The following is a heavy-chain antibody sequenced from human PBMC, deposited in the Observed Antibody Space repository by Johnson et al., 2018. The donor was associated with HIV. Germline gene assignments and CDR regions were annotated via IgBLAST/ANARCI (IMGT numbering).Heavy chain of an antibody. V-gene: IGHV3-13*01. D-gene: IGHD3-3*01. CDR2: IGTAGDT. CDR3: AKDIIPHYNFWSGYYDAFDI. Sequence: VESGGGVVRPGGSLRLSCAASGFTFDDYGMSWVRQATGKGLEWVSAIGTAGDTYYPGSVKGRFTISRDNSKNTLYLQMNSLRAEDTAVYYCAKDIIPHYNFWSGYYDAFDIWGQGTMVTVSS. J-gene: IGHJ3*02. CDR1: GFTFDDYG.